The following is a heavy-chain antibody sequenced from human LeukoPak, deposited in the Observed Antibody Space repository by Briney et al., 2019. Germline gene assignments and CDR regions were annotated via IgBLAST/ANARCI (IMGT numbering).Heavy chain of an antibody. J-gene: IGHJ4*02. CDR3: ARTYRAISVRGIITQFDY. D-gene: IGHD3-10*01. CDR1: GYSISSGYY. Sequence: SETLSLTCTVSGYSISSGYYWGWIRQPPGKGLEWIGSIYHSGSTYYNPSLKSRVTISVDTSKNQFSLKLSSVTAADRAVYYCARTYRAISVRGIITQFDYWGQGTLVTVSS. CDR2: IYHSGST. V-gene: IGHV4-38-2*02.